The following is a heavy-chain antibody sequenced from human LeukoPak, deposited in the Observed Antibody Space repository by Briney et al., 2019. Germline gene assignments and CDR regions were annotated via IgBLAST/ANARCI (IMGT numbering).Heavy chain of an antibody. CDR3: AKGGSFYDSSGYADY. D-gene: IGHD3-22*01. J-gene: IGHJ4*02. V-gene: IGHV3-23*01. CDR1: GFTFSSYA. CDR2: ISGSGSST. Sequence: GGSLRLSCAASGFTFSSYAMSWVRQAPGKGLEWVSAISGSGSSTYYADSVKGRFTISRDNSKNPLSLQMNSLRAEDTAVYYCAKGGSFYDSSGYADYWGQGTLVTVSS.